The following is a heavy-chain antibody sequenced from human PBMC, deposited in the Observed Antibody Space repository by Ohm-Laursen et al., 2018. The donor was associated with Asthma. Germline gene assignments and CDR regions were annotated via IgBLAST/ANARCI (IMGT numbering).Heavy chain of an antibody. CDR3: ASLYCSGGSCYRGGNNWFDP. D-gene: IGHD2-15*01. CDR2: ISGSGGST. CDR1: GFTFSSYG. V-gene: IGHV3-23*01. J-gene: IGHJ5*02. Sequence: GSLRLSCTASGFTFSSYGMHWVRQAPGKGLEWVSAISGSGGSTYYADSVKGRFTISRDNSKNTLYLQMNSLRAEDTAVYYCASLYCSGGSCYRGGNNWFDPWGQGTLVTVSS.